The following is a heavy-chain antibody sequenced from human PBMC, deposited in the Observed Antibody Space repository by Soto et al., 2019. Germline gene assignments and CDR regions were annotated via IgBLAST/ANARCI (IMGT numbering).Heavy chain of an antibody. Sequence: QVQLVESGGGVVQPGRSLRLSCAASGFTFSSYAMHWVRQAPGKGLEWVAVISYDGSNKYYADSVKGRFTISRDNSKNTLYLQMNSLRAEDTAVYYCASFSFWSGYSSSRYYGMDVWGQGTTVTVSS. CDR2: ISYDGSNK. CDR1: GFTFSSYA. J-gene: IGHJ6*02. CDR3: ASFSFWSGYSSSRYYGMDV. D-gene: IGHD3-3*01. V-gene: IGHV3-30-3*01.